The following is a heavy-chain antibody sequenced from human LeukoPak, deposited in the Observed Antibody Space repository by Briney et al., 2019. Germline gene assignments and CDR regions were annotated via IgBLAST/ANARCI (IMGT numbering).Heavy chain of an antibody. V-gene: IGHV3-48*03. CDR2: ISSNGSTI. CDR1: GFTFSTYE. Sequence: GGFLRLSCAASGFTFSTYEMHWVRQAPGKGLEWVSYISSNGSTIFYADSVKGRFTISRDNAKNSLYLQMNSLRAEDTAVYYCARDGSYYYYYYMDVWGKGTTVTISS. J-gene: IGHJ6*03. CDR3: ARDGSYYYYYYMDV.